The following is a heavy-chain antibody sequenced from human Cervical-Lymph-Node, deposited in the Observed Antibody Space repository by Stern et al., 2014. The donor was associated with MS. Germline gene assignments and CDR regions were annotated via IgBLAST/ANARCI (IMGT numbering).Heavy chain of an antibody. V-gene: IGHV4-59*08. D-gene: IGHD4-17*01. CDR2: IYYSGST. CDR1: GGSISNYY. J-gene: IGHJ4*02. CDR3: ARRGTTGIDY. Sequence: VQLVESGPGLAKPSETLSLTCTVSGGSISNYYWSWIRQPPGKGLEWIGYIYYSGSTNYNPSLKSRVAMSVGTSQDQFSLNLPSVTAADTGVYYCARRGTTGIDYWGQGTLVTVSS.